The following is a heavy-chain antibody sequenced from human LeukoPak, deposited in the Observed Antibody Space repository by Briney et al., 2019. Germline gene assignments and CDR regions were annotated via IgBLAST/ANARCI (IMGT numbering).Heavy chain of an antibody. V-gene: IGHV4-59*01. CDR3: ARDGYCSGANCYRDWFDP. CDR1: GDPITSYY. D-gene: IGHD2-15*01. CDR2: IYYTGSI. J-gene: IGHJ5*02. Sequence: PSETLSLTCTVFGDPITSYYWTWIRQPPGKGLEWVGSIYYTGSINYNPTLKSRVTMSVGTSKNQFSLKLSSVTAADTAVYYCARDGYCSGANCYRDWFDPWGQGTLVTVSS.